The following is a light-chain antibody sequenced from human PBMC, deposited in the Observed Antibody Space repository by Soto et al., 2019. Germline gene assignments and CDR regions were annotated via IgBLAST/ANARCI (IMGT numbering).Light chain of an antibody. CDR2: WAS. CDR1: QSVLYSSNNKNY. V-gene: IGKV4-1*01. Sequence: DIVMTQSPDSLAVSLGERATINCKSSQSVLYSSNNKNYLAWYQQKPGQPPKLLIYWASTRESGVPDRFSGSGSGTDFHHTISSLQAEDVAVYYCQQYYDAPQNFGQGTKVEIK. CDR3: QQYYDAPQN. J-gene: IGKJ1*01.